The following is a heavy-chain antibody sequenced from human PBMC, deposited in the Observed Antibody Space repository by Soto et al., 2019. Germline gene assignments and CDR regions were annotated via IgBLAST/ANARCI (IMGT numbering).Heavy chain of an antibody. CDR1: GFTFSNYA. D-gene: IGHD2-8*01. Sequence: VGSLRLSCAGSGFTFSNYAMHWVRQAPGKGLEWVAVISYDGSNKYYADSVKGRFTISRDNSKNTLYLQMNSLRAEDTAVYYCARELDIALMVYGISNGMDVWGQGTTVTVSS. J-gene: IGHJ6*02. CDR3: ARELDIALMVYGISNGMDV. V-gene: IGHV3-30-3*01. CDR2: ISYDGSNK.